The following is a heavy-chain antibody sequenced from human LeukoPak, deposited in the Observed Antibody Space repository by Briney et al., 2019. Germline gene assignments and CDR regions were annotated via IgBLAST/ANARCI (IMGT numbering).Heavy chain of an antibody. CDR1: GYTFTSYY. Sequence: ASVKVSCKASGYTFTSYYMHWVRQAPGQGLEWMGITNPSGGSTSYAQKFQGRVTMTRDMSTSTVYMELSSLRHDDLAVYYCARGRGTSGSNRDFYYYYYMDVWGKGTTVTVSS. V-gene: IGHV1-46*01. D-gene: IGHD2-15*01. CDR3: ARGRGTSGSNRDFYYYYYMDV. CDR2: TNPSGGST. J-gene: IGHJ6*03.